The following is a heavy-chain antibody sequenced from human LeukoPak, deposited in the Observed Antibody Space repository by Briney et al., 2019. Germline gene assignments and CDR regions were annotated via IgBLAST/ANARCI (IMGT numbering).Heavy chain of an antibody. J-gene: IGHJ4*02. V-gene: IGHV5-51*01. D-gene: IGHD2-15*01. CDR3: ARHRYCSGGSCYSDY. CDR2: IYPGDSET. Sequence: GESLKISCKGSGYSLTSYWIGWVRQMPGKGLEWMGIIYPGDSETRYSPSFQGQVTISADKSISTAYLQWSSLKASDTAMYYCARHRYCSGGSCYSDYWGQGTLVTVSS. CDR1: GYSLTSYW.